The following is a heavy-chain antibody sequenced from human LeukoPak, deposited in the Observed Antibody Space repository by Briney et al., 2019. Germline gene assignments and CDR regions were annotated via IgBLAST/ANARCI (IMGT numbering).Heavy chain of an antibody. D-gene: IGHD3-22*01. CDR2: INHSGST. V-gene: IGHV4-34*01. J-gene: IGHJ4*02. CDR1: GGSFSGYY. Sequence: SETLSLTRAVYGGSFSGYYWSWIRQPPGKGLEWIGEINHSGSTNYNPSLKSRVTISVDTSKNQFSLKLSSVTAADTAVYYCARGPTYYYDSSGYSFDYWGQGTLVTVSS. CDR3: ARGPTYYYDSSGYSFDY.